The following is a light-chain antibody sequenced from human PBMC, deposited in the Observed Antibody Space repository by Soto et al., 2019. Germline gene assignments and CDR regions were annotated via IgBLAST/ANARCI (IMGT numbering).Light chain of an antibody. CDR3: QDYGTTPWT. CDR1: ETFCSGC. V-gene: IGKV3-20*01. Sequence: ETVLTQSPATLSLSPGERVTLSCRASETFCSGCLAWYQQKPGQSPRVLIYGASSRATGIPDRFSGSGSGTDFTLTISRLEPEDFAVYYCQDYGTTPWTFGPGTKVGIK. J-gene: IGKJ1*01. CDR2: GAS.